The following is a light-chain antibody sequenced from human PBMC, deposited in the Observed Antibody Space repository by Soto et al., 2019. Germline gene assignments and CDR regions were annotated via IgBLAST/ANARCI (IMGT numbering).Light chain of an antibody. J-gene: IGKJ1*01. CDR1: QTVSSQ. CDR2: DAS. V-gene: IGKV3-11*01. Sequence: LLTQSPATLSLSPGESATLSCRASQTVSSQLAWYQQKPGQAPRLLIYDASKRATGVPGRFSGSGSGTDFTLTISSLEPDDFGVYYCQQRSSWPTFGQGTRVKIK. CDR3: QQRSSWPT.